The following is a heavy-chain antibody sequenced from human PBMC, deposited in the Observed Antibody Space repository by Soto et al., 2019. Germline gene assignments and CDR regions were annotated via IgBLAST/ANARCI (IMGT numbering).Heavy chain of an antibody. J-gene: IGHJ4*02. CDR1: GFTFSSYA. CDR3: AKETYSGSYYFDY. Sequence: SCAASGFTFSSYARSWVRQAPGKGLEWVSGISASAGTTYYADSVKGRFTISRDNSKNTLYLQMNSLRAEDTAIYYCAKETYSGSYYFDYWGQGTLVTVSS. V-gene: IGHV3-23*01. CDR2: ISASAGTT. D-gene: IGHD1-26*01.